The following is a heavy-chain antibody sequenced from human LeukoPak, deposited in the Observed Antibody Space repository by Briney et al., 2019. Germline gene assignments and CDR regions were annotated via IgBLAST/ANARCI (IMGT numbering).Heavy chain of an antibody. CDR1: GYTFTIYD. D-gene: IGHD1-1*01. CDR3: ARDLTTGTTFGDY. J-gene: IGHJ4*02. V-gene: IGHV1-18*01. CDR2: ISADNGNT. Sequence: ASVTVSCKASGYTFTIYDITWVRQAPGQGLEWMGWISADNGNTNYAQKLQGRVTMTTDTSTSTAYMELRSLRSDDTAVYYCARDLTTGTTFGDYWGQGTLVTVSS.